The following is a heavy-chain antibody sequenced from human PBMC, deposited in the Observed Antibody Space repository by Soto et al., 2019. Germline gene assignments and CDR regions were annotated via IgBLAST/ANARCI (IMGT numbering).Heavy chain of an antibody. J-gene: IGHJ3*02. V-gene: IGHV4-59*01. CDR2: ISNTGNT. CDR3: ASGDPDYYASPGVFDI. CDR1: GGSISNFY. Sequence: PSETLSLTCAVYGGSISNFYWSWIRQSPGRGLEWVGYISNTGNTHYHPSLKGRFTIALDTSKNQFSLKLTSVTAADTAVYFCASGDPDYYASPGVFDIWGQGTMVTVSS. D-gene: IGHD3-22*01.